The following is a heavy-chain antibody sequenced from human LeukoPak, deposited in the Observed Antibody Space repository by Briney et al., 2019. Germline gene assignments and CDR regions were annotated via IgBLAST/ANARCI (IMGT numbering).Heavy chain of an antibody. Sequence: GESLRLSCAASGFTFSSYGMHWVRQAPGKGLEWVAFIRYDGSNKYYADSVKGRFTISRDNSKNTLYLQMNSLRAEDTAVYYCAKGTQRPLDPWGQGTLVTVSS. D-gene: IGHD5-24*01. CDR2: IRYDGSNK. J-gene: IGHJ5*02. V-gene: IGHV3-30*02. CDR1: GFTFSSYG. CDR3: AKGTQRPLDP.